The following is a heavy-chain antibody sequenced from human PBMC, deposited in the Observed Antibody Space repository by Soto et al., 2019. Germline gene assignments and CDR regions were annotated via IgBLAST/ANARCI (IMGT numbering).Heavy chain of an antibody. V-gene: IGHV3-23*01. D-gene: IGHD3-3*01. CDR3: AKGRADFWSGYSYYYYMDV. Sequence: LRLSCAASGFTFSSYAMSWVRQAPGKGLEWVSAISGSGGSTYYADSVKGRFTISRDNSKNTLYLQMNSLRAEDTAVYYCAKGRADFWSGYSYYYYMDVWGKGTTVTVSS. CDR2: ISGSGGST. J-gene: IGHJ6*03. CDR1: GFTFSSYA.